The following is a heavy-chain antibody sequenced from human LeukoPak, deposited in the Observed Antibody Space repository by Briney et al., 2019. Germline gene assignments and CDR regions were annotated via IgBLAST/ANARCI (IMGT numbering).Heavy chain of an antibody. CDR3: AKEGSIVVVVPAADGVGTFFDY. V-gene: IGHV3-30*04. D-gene: IGHD2-2*01. CDR2: ISYDGSNK. Sequence: GRSLRLSCAASGFTFSSYAMHWVRQAPGKGLEWVAVISYDGSNKYYADSVKGRFTISRDNSKNTLYLQMNSLRAEDTAVYYCAKEGSIVVVVPAADGVGTFFDYWGQGTLVTVSS. CDR1: GFTFSSYA. J-gene: IGHJ4*02.